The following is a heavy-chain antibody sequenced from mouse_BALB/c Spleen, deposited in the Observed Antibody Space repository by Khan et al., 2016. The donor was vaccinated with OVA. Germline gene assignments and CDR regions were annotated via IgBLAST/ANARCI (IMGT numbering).Heavy chain of an antibody. CDR3: ARIYGGDFDY. Sequence: EVQLQESGPGLVKPSQSLSLTCTVTGYSITSDYAWNWIRQFPGNKLEWMGHISYSGNTKYNPSLKSRISITRDTSKNQFFLQLNSVTTEDTATYYCARIYGGDFDYWGQDTTLTVSS. J-gene: IGHJ2*01. CDR2: ISYSGNT. V-gene: IGHV3-2*02. CDR1: GYSITSDYA. D-gene: IGHD1-1*01.